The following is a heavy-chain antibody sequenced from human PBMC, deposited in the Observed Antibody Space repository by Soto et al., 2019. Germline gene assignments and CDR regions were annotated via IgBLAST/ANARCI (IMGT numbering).Heavy chain of an antibody. D-gene: IGHD3-3*01. Sequence: SETLSRTCTVAGGSISSDDYYWSWIRQHAGKGLEWIGYIHYSVITYYNPSLKSRVTISLDPSKSQFSLKLTSVTGADTAVYYCARDRRAPRVKYYEFWSGSPPVYGMEFWGQGTTVTLSS. CDR3: ARDRRAPRVKYYEFWSGSPPVYGMEF. V-gene: IGHV4-31*03. CDR1: GGSISSDDYY. CDR2: IHYSVIT. J-gene: IGHJ6*01.